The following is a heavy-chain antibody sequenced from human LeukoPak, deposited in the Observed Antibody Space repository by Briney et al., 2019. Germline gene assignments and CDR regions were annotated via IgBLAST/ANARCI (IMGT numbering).Heavy chain of an antibody. CDR1: GGSILTHS. J-gene: IGHJ5*02. V-gene: IGHV4-59*11. CDR2: IPHTGTT. Sequence: SETLSLTCIVSGGSILTHSWNWIRQSPGKGLEWIGYIPHTGTTSYRSSLKSRVTISVDTSKNQFSLKLSSVTAADTAVYYCARVAGEYSSSHKPVWFDPWGQGTLVTVSS. D-gene: IGHD6-6*01. CDR3: ARVAGEYSSSHKPVWFDP.